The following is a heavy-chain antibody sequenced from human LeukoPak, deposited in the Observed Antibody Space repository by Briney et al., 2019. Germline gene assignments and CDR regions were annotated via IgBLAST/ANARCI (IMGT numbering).Heavy chain of an antibody. D-gene: IGHD6-13*01. CDR2: IYYSGST. CDR3: ARDKGETIAAAGPRDNWFDP. Sequence: SETLSLTCTVSGGSISSSSYYWGWIRQPPGKGLEWIGSIYYSGSTYYNPSLKSRVTISVDTSKNQFSLKLSSVTAADTAVYYCARDKGETIAAAGPRDNWFDPWGQGTLVTVSS. J-gene: IGHJ5*02. V-gene: IGHV4-39*02. CDR1: GGSISSSSYY.